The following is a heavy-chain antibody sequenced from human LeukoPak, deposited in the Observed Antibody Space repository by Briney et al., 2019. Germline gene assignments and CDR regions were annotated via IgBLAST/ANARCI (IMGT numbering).Heavy chain of an antibody. J-gene: IGHJ4*02. V-gene: IGHV4-59*01. Sequence: SETLSLTCTVSGGSISSYYWSWIRHPPGKGLEWIAYFYNSGSTNYNPSLRSRVTISLDTSKNQFSLKLTSVTAADTAVYFCARGVTAGGYPYFDAWGQGAL. CDR2: FYNSGST. CDR1: GGSISSYY. D-gene: IGHD5-12*01. CDR3: ARGVTAGGYPYFDA.